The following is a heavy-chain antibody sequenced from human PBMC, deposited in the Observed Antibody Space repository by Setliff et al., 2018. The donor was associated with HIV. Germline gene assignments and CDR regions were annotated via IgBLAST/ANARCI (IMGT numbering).Heavy chain of an antibody. CDR2: IIPLFGTV. CDR3: ARGPHSESYSADWNFDL. D-gene: IGHD1-26*01. CDR1: GGTFTSYS. Sequence: SVKVSCKASGGTFTSYSITWVRQAPGQGLEWVGGIIPLFGTVNYAQKLQGRVTMTTDTSTSTAYMELRSLRSDDTAVYYCARGPHSESYSADWNFDLWGRGTLVTVSS. J-gene: IGHJ2*01. V-gene: IGHV1-69*05.